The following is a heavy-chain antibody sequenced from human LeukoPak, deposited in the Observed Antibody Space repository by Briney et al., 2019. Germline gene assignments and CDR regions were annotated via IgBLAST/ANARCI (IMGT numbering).Heavy chain of an antibody. CDR3: ATGVYSSSSPFDY. D-gene: IGHD6-6*01. CDR1: GYTLTELS. Sequence: GASVKVSCKVSGYTLTELSVHWVRQAPGKGLEWMGGFDPEDGETIYAQKFQGRVTMTEDTSTDTAYMELSSLRSEDTAVYYCATGVYSSSSPFDYWGQGTLVTVSS. J-gene: IGHJ4*02. CDR2: FDPEDGET. V-gene: IGHV1-24*01.